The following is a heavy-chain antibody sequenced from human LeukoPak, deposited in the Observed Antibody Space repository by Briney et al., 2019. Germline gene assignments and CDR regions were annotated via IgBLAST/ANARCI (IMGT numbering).Heavy chain of an antibody. D-gene: IGHD4-17*01. Sequence: PGGSLRLSCSASGFTFSTYWMSWVRQAPGKGLEWVSAISISGTKTYYGDSVKGRFIISRDNSENTLYLQMNSLRVEDTAIYYCANEIRPNDYWGRGTLVTVAS. CDR2: ISISGTKT. J-gene: IGHJ4*02. V-gene: IGHV3-23*01. CDR1: GFTFSTYW. CDR3: ANEIRPNDY.